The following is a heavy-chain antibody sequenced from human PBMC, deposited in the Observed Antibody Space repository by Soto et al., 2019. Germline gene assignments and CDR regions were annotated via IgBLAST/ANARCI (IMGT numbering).Heavy chain of an antibody. CDR2: IWYDGSNK. Sequence: GGSLRLSCAASGFTFSSYGMHWVRQAPGKGLEWVAVIWYDGSNKYYADSVKGRFTISRDNSKNTLYLQMNSLRAEDTAVYYCASDHCSGGSCYRGFDYWGQGTLITVSS. J-gene: IGHJ4*02. CDR1: GFTFSSYG. V-gene: IGHV3-33*01. D-gene: IGHD2-15*01. CDR3: ASDHCSGGSCYRGFDY.